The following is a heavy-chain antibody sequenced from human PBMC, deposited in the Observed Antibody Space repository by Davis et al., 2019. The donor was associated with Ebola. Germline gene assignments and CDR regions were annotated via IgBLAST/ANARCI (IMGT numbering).Heavy chain of an antibody. V-gene: IGHV3-7*03. Sequence: GESLKISCAASGFTFSSYSMNWVRQAPGKGLEWVANIKQDGSEKYYVNSVKGRFIISRDNAKNSLYLQMNSLRVDDTAVYYCAKQRGVGAIDYDYWGRGTVVTVSS. D-gene: IGHD1-26*01. CDR3: AKQRGVGAIDYDY. CDR1: GFTFSSYS. CDR2: IKQDGSEK. J-gene: IGHJ4*02.